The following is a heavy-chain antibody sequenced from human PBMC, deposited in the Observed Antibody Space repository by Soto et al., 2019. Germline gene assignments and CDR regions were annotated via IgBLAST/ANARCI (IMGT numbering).Heavy chain of an antibody. CDR1: GFTFSSYS. J-gene: IGHJ5*02. Sequence: PGGSLRLSCAASGFTFSSYSMNWVRQAPGKGLEWVSSISSSSSYIYYADSVKGRFTISRDNAKNSLYLQMNSLRAEDTAVYYCASAEDRSWQLAGRYDPSRHGTLLTGSS. D-gene: IGHD6-6*01. V-gene: IGHV3-21*01. CDR3: ASAEDRSWQLAGRYDP. CDR2: ISSSSSYI.